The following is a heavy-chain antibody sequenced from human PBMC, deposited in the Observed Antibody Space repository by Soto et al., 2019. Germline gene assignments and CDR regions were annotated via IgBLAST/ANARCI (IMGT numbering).Heavy chain of an antibody. V-gene: IGHV4-39*07. CDR3: ARGFPFESSADRSGSYPFARYYYYGMDV. CDR1: GGSISSSSYY. CDR2: IYYSGST. Sequence: SETLSLTCTVSGGSISSSSYYWGWIRQPPGKGLEWIGSIYYSGSTYYNPSLKSRVTISVDTSKSQFSLKLSSVTAADTAVYYCARGFPFESSADRSGSYPFARYYYYGMDVWGQGTTVTVSS. D-gene: IGHD3-10*01. J-gene: IGHJ6*02.